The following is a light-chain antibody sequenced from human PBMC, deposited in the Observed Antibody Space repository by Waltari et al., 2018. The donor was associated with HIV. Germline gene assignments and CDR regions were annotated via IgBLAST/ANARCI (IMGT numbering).Light chain of an antibody. CDR1: QSISSTY. V-gene: IGKV3-20*01. J-gene: IGKJ1*01. Sequence: VLMQSQGSLSVSPGETATVSCRASQSISSTYVAWYQQKPGQAPRLLIYNASTRPTGIPDRFNGSGSGTDFILTIRRLEPGDSAVYYCQQYGSSPRTFGEGTKVEIK. CDR3: QQYGSSPRT. CDR2: NAS.